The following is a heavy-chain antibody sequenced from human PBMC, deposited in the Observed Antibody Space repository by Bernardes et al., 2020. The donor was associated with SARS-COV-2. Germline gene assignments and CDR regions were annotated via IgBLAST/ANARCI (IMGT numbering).Heavy chain of an antibody. CDR3: ARENFWNGYSPMDV. Sequence: GGSLRLSCAGSGFDVRSDYISWVRQAPGKGLEWVSLIYSGGSTFYADSVKGRFTISRDTSENTVYLQMNSLRADDTAVYYCARENFWNGYSPMDVWGQGTTVTVSS. D-gene: IGHD3-3*01. CDR1: GFDVRSDY. V-gene: IGHV3-53*01. J-gene: IGHJ6*02. CDR2: IYSGGST.